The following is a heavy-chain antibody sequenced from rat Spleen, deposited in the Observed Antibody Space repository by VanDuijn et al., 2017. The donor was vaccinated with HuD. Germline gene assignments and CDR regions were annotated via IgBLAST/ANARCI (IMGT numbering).Heavy chain of an antibody. CDR2: ISYDGSGT. CDR1: GFSFSDYF. D-gene: IGHD1-2*01. J-gene: IGHJ2*01. V-gene: IGHV5-22*01. CDR3: ARKAALDY. Sequence: EVQLVESGGGLVQPGRSLKLSCVASGFSFSDYFMAWVRQAPKKGLERVASISYDGSGTYYRDSVKGRFTISRDNAKSTLYLQMNSLRSEDTATYYCARKAALDYWGQGVMVTVSS.